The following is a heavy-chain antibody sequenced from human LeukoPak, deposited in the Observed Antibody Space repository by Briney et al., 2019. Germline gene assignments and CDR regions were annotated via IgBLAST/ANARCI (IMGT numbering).Heavy chain of an antibody. CDR3: AGCTPRYGRHAMDV. D-gene: IGHD2-8*01. V-gene: IGHV4-59*08. CDR2: IYYSGST. Sequence: SETLSLTCTVSGGSISSYYWSWIRQPPGKGLEWLGYIYYSGSTNYNPSLKSRVTISVDTSKNQFSLKLSSVTAADTAVYYCAGCTPRYGRHAMDVWGQGTTVTVSS. CDR1: GGSISSYY. J-gene: IGHJ6*02.